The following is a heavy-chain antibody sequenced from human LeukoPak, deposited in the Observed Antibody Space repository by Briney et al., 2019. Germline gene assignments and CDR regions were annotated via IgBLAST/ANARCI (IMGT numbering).Heavy chain of an antibody. V-gene: IGHV4-59*01. Sequence: PSETLSLTCAVYGGSFSGYYWNWIRQPPGKGLEWIGYIYYSGSTNYNPSLKSRVTISVDTSKNQFSLKLSSVTAADTAVYYCASDEQVASAFDIWGQGTMVTVSS. J-gene: IGHJ3*02. CDR1: GGSFSGYY. D-gene: IGHD1/OR15-1a*01. CDR2: IYYSGST. CDR3: ASDEQVASAFDI.